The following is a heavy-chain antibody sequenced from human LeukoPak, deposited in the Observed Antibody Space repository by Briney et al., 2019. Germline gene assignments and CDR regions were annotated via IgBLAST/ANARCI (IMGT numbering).Heavy chain of an antibody. V-gene: IGHV4-30-4*08. D-gene: IGHD6-13*01. Sequence: TSQTLSLTCSVSGGSISSGDYYWSWIRQAPGKGLEWIGYIYYSGSTYYNPSLKSRVTISVDTSKNQFSLKLSSVTAADTAVYYCARGTGSSWYRGYFDYWGQGTLVTVSS. J-gene: IGHJ4*02. CDR3: ARGTGSSWYRGYFDY. CDR1: GGSISSGDYY. CDR2: IYYSGST.